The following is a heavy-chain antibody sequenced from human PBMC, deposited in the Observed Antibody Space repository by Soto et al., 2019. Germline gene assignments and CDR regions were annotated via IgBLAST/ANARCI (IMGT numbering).Heavy chain of an antibody. V-gene: IGHV5-51*01. CDR2: IYPGDSDT. CDR3: ARQGRCSSTSCPGNYYYYYYMDV. D-gene: IGHD2-2*01. CDR1: GYSFTSYW. J-gene: IGHJ6*03. Sequence: GESLKISCKGSGYSFTSYWIGWVRQMPGKGLEWMGIIYPGDSDTRYSPSFQGQVTISADKSISTAYLQWSSLKASDTAMYYCARQGRCSSTSCPGNYYYYYYMDVWGKGTMVTVSS.